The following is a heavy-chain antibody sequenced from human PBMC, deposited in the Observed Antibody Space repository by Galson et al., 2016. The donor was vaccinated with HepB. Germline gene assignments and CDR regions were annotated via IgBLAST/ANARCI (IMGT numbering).Heavy chain of an antibody. CDR2: IYSGDGT. Sequence: SLRLSCAASGFVVSSTYMSWVRQAPGKGLEWVSAIYSGDGTDYADSVKGRLTISRDNSENTLYLQMLSLRAEDTAVYYCASEFPTYYILTLGYWGQGTLVTVSS. D-gene: IGHD3-9*01. J-gene: IGHJ4*02. V-gene: IGHV3-53*01. CDR3: ASEFPTYYILTLGY. CDR1: GFVVSSTY.